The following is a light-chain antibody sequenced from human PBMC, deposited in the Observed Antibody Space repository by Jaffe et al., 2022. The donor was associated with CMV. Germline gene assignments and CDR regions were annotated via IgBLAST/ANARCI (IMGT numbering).Light chain of an antibody. J-gene: IGLJ2*01. CDR3: QVWDK. CDR1: NIGSKS. V-gene: IGLV3-21*04. CDR2: YDS. Sequence: SYVLTQPPSVSVAPGKTARITCGGNNIGSKSVHWYQQKPGQAPVLVIYYDSDRPSGIPERFSGSNSGNTATLTISRVEAGDEADYYCQVWDKFGGGTKLTVL.